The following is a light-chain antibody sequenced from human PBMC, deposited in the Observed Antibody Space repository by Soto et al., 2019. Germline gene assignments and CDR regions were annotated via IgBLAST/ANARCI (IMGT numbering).Light chain of an antibody. J-gene: IGKJ1*01. CDR2: GAS. Sequence: IAMTQSPATLSVSPGERATLSCRASQSVSSNLAWYQQKLGQDPRLLIYGASARATGIPARFSGSGSETEFTLTISRLEPEDFAVYYCQQRGGSPPTWTFGQGTKVDIK. V-gene: IGKV3-15*01. CDR3: QQRGGSPPTWT. CDR1: QSVSSN.